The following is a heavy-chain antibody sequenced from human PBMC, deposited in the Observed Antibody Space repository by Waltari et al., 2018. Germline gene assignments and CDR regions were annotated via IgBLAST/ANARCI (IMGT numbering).Heavy chain of an antibody. V-gene: IGHV5-51*01. J-gene: IGHJ4*01. CDR1: GSPFPNYW. CDR3: ARHVRGLYGDYEN. D-gene: IGHD4-17*01. Sequence: EVQLVQSGAEVKEPGESLTISCKGSGSPFPNYWIDWVRQMPGKCLEWMGIIYPDDSTTTYSPSFQGQITIAVDKSMNTAYLQWSSLKASDTARYYCARHVRGLYGDYENWGQGTLVTVSS. CDR2: IYPDDSTT.